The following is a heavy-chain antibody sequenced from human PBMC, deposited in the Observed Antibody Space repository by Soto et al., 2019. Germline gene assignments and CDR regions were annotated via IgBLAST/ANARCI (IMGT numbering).Heavy chain of an antibody. CDR1: AYTFTSYY. D-gene: IGHD6-13*01. Sequence: QVQLVQSGAEVKKPGASVRVSCKASAYTFTSYYVHWVRQAPGQGPEWMGMINPSRGGTDYAQKFQRRVTMTRDTSTTTVYMELSSLRSEDTAIYYCTRSIITTAGTDAFDLWGQGTLVTVSS. V-gene: IGHV1-46*03. J-gene: IGHJ3*01. CDR3: TRSIITTAGTDAFDL. CDR2: INPSRGGT.